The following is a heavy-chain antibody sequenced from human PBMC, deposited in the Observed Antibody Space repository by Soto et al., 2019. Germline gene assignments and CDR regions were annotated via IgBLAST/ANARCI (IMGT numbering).Heavy chain of an antibody. D-gene: IGHD5-18*01. CDR1: GFTFSSYS. V-gene: IGHV3-48*02. J-gene: IGHJ4*02. CDR2: ISVGSTTI. CDR3: ARVIAMDLLLHTAPGY. Sequence: EVQLVESGGGLVQPGGSLRLSCVASGFTFSSYSMNWVRQAPGKGLEWVSYISVGSTTIYYADSVEGRFTISRDNAKNSVYLQINSLRDEDTAVYYCARVIAMDLLLHTAPGYWGQGTLVTVSS.